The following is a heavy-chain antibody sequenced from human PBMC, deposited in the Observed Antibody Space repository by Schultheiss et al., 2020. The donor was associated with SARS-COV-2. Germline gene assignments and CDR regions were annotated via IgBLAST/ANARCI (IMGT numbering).Heavy chain of an antibody. CDR1: GDSISSYY. CDR3: ARDLYDIGFDP. J-gene: IGHJ5*02. V-gene: IGHV4-59*12. D-gene: IGHD3-9*01. CDR2: ISYSGST. Sequence: SETLSLTCTVSGDSISSYYWSWIRQPPGRGLEWIGFISYSGSTNYNPSLKSRVTISVDTSKNQFSLKLSSVTAADTAVYYCARDLYDIGFDPWGQGTLVTVSS.